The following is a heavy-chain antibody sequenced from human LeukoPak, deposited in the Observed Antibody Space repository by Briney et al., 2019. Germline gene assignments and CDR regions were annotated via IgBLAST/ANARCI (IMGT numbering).Heavy chain of an antibody. D-gene: IGHD2-8*02. J-gene: IGHJ4*02. V-gene: IGHV3-20*04. CDR3: ARGVSYYGTGGLDY. Sequence: PGGSLRLSCAASGFTFVDYGMSWVRQAPGKGLEWVSGTYWNGGSTGYADSVKGRFTISRDNAHNSLYLQMNSLRVWDPSLYYCARGVSYYGTGGLDYWGQGTLVTVSS. CDR2: TYWNGGST. CDR1: GFTFVDYG.